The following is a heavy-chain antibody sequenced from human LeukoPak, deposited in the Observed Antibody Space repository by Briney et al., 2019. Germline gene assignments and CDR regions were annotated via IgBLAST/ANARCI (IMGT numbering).Heavy chain of an antibody. CDR1: GFTFSTYA. J-gene: IGHJ6*03. V-gene: IGHV3-23*01. CDR2: ISGSGGGT. Sequence: GGSLRLSCAASGFTFSTYAMSWVRQAAGKGLEWVSLISGSGGGTYYADPVKGQFTISRDNSKNTLYLQLNSLRVEETAVYYCAKNRGAGYHYYYHMNVWGKGTTVTVSS. D-gene: IGHD2-15*01. CDR3: AKNRGAGYHYYYHMNV.